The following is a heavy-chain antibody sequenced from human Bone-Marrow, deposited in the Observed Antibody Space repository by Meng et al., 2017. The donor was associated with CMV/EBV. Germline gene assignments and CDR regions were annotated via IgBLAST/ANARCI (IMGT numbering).Heavy chain of an antibody. J-gene: IGHJ6*02. CDR1: GGSFSGYY. CDR2: INHSGST. Sequence: SETLSLTCAVYGGSFSGYYWSWIRQPPGKGLEWIGEINHSGSTNYNPSLKSRVTISVDTSKNQFSLKLGSVTAADTAVYYCARGVVTGTIYYYHGMDVWGQGTTVTVSS. D-gene: IGHD1-7*01. V-gene: IGHV4-34*01. CDR3: ARGVVTGTIYYYHGMDV.